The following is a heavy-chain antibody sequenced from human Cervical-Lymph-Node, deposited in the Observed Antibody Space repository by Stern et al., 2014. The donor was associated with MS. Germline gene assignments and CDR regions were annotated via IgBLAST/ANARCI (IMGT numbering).Heavy chain of an antibody. Sequence: QVQLMQSGAEVKKPGASVKVSCKVSGYTLTELSMHWVRQAPGKGLEWMGGFDPDVGETIYAQKFQGRVTMTEDTSTDTAYMELSSLRSEDTAVYYCATDRDDFRSGYSAPTKGYGLDVWGQGTTVTVTS. V-gene: IGHV1-24*01. J-gene: IGHJ6*02. CDR1: GYTLTELS. CDR2: FDPDVGET. D-gene: IGHD3-3*01. CDR3: ATDRDDFRSGYSAPTKGYGLDV.